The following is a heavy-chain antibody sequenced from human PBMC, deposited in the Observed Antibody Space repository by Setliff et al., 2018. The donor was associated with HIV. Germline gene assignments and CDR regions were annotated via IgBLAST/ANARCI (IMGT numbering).Heavy chain of an antibody. CDR2: IYTSGST. Sequence: SETLSLTCTVSGGSISSGSYYWSWIRQPAGKGLEWIGHIYTSGSTNYNPSLRSRVTISVDTSKNQFSLKLSSVTAADTAVYYCARGVASYYYYMDVWGKGTTVTVSS. D-gene: IGHD5-12*01. CDR1: GGSISSGSYY. V-gene: IGHV4-61*09. J-gene: IGHJ6*03. CDR3: ARGVASYYYYMDV.